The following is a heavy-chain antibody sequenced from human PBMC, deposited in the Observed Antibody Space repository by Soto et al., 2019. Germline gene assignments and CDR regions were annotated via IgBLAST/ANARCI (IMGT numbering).Heavy chain of an antibody. J-gene: IGHJ4*02. CDR2: IYYSGST. V-gene: IGHV4-59*13. CDR3: ARAQAAYYFDY. Sequence: SETLSLTCTVSGGSISGYSWSWIRQSPGKGLEWIGYIYYSGSTNYNPSLKSRVTISVDTSKNRFSLKLSSVTVADSAVYYCARAQAAYYFDYWGQGTVVTVSS. D-gene: IGHD2-15*01. CDR1: GGSISGYS.